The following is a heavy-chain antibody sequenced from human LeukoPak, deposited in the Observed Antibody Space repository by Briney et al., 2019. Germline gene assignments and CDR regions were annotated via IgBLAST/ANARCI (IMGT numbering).Heavy chain of an antibody. CDR1: GYTFTSYG. CDR2: IRYDGSNK. Sequence: SCKASGYTFTSYGISWVRQAPGKGLEWVAFIRYDGSNKYYADSVKGRFTISRDNSKNTLYLQMNSLRAEDTAVYYCAKSARVDPDAFDIWGQGTMVTVSS. J-gene: IGHJ3*02. D-gene: IGHD3-3*01. CDR3: AKSARVDPDAFDI. V-gene: IGHV3-30*02.